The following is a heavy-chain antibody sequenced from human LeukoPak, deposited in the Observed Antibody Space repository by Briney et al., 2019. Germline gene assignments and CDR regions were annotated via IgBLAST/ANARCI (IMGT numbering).Heavy chain of an antibody. J-gene: IGHJ5*02. CDR3: AKDGSSWAKKQYNWFDP. CDR1: GFTVSSNY. V-gene: IGHV3-30*02. Sequence: PGGSLRLSCAASGFTVSSNYMTWVRQAPGKGLEWVAFIRYDGSNKYYADSVKGRFTISRDNSKNTLYLQMNSLRAEDTAVYYCAKDGSSWAKKQYNWFDPWGQGTLVTVSS. D-gene: IGHD6-13*01. CDR2: IRYDGSNK.